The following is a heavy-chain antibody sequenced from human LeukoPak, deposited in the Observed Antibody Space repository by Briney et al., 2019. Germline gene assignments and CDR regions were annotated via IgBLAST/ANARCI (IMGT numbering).Heavy chain of an antibody. J-gene: IGHJ6*03. V-gene: IGHV3-21*01. Sequence: GGSLRLSCAASGFTFSSYGMNWVRQAPGKGLEWVSSISSSSSYIYYADSVKGRFTISRDNAKNSLYLQMNSLRAEDTAVYYCARGITIFAFYYMDVWGKGTTVTVSS. D-gene: IGHD3-3*01. CDR1: GFTFSSYG. CDR2: ISSSSSYI. CDR3: ARGITIFAFYYMDV.